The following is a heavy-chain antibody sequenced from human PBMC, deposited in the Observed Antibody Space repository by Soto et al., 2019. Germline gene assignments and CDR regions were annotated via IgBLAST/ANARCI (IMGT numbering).Heavy chain of an antibody. V-gene: IGHV4-34*01. CDR3: ARNVYDILTGYYADY. Sequence: SATLSLTCAVYGGSFSGYYWSWIRQPPGKGLEWIGEINHSGSTNYNPSLKSRVTISVDTSKNQFSLKLSSVTAADTAVYYCARNVYDILTGYYADYWGQGTLVTVSS. D-gene: IGHD3-9*01. J-gene: IGHJ4*02. CDR1: GGSFSGYY. CDR2: INHSGST.